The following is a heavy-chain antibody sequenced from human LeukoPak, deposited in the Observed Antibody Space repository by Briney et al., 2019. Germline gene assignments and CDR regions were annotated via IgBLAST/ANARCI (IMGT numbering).Heavy chain of an antibody. J-gene: IGHJ2*01. Sequence: PSEPLSLTCTVSGGSISRYYWSWIRQPPGKGLEWIGYKDYSGSTNYNRSLKSRVTISVDTSKNQFSLKLSSVTAADTAVYYCARVYYSSSYDYWYFDLWGRGTLVTVSS. CDR1: GGSISRYY. CDR2: KDYSGST. CDR3: ARVYYSSSYDYWYFDL. V-gene: IGHV4-59*01. D-gene: IGHD6-13*01.